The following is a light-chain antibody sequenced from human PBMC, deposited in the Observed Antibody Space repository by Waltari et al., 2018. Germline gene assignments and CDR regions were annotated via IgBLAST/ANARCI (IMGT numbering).Light chain of an antibody. CDR1: QGISSY. CDR2: AAS. V-gene: IGKV1-9*01. Sequence: DIQLTQSPSFLSASVGDRVTITCRASQGISSYLAWYQPQPGEAPKLLTSAASALQSGVPSRVSGSGSGTEFTLTIRSLQPEDFATYYCQQLNSFPYTFGQGTKLDIK. J-gene: IGKJ2*01. CDR3: QQLNSFPYT.